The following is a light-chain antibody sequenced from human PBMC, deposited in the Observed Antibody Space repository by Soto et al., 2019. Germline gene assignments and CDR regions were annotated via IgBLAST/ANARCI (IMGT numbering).Light chain of an antibody. CDR3: QQYNNWPLYS. CDR1: QSVSIN. J-gene: IGKJ2*03. CDR2: DAS. Sequence: VMTQSPATLSVSPGERATLSCRASQSVSINVAWYQQNPGQAPRLLIYDASTRATDIPARFSGSGSGTEFTLTISSLQSEDFAVYYCQQYNNWPLYSFGQGTKLEIK. V-gene: IGKV3-15*01.